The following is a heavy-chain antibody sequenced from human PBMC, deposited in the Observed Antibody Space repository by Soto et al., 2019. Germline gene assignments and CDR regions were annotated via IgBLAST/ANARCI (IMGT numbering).Heavy chain of an antibody. CDR2: ISGSGGTT. CDR3: AKFFVETGSNSGWPWYLQH. V-gene: IGHV3-23*01. J-gene: IGHJ1*01. D-gene: IGHD6-25*01. CDR1: GFTFSNYA. Sequence: EVQLLESGGGLVQPGSSLRLSCAASGFTFSNYAMSWVRQAPGQRLDWVSAISGSGGTTYYADSVKGRFTISSDDSKNPLFMQLNSLRAEDAAVYYCAKFFVETGSNSGWPWYLQHWAQGTLVTVSS.